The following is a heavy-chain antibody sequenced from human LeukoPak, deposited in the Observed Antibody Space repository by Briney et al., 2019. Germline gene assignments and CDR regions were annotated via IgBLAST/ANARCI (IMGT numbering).Heavy chain of an antibody. Sequence: ASVKVSCKASGYTFTSYAMNWARQAPGQGLEWMGWINTNTGNPTYAQGFTGRFVFSLGTSVSTAYLQISSLKAEDTAVYYCARGKVLLWFGELFPQGYWGQGTLVTVSS. J-gene: IGHJ4*02. CDR3: ARGKVLLWFGELFPQGY. V-gene: IGHV7-4-1*02. CDR1: GYTFTSYA. D-gene: IGHD3-10*01. CDR2: INTNTGNP.